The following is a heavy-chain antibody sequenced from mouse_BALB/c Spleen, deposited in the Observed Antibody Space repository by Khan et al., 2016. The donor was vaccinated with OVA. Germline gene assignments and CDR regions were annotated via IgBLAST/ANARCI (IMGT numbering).Heavy chain of an antibody. J-gene: IGHJ2*01. D-gene: IGHD2-14*01. CDR3: ARDRYDYFDY. Sequence: QIQLVQSGPELKKPGETVKISCKASGYTFTDYSMHWVKQAPGKGLKWMGWINTETGEPTYADDFKGRFVFSLETSASTAYLQINNLKNEDTATYFCARDRYDYFDYWGQGTTLTVSS. CDR1: GYTFTDYS. V-gene: IGHV9-2-1*01. CDR2: INTETGEP.